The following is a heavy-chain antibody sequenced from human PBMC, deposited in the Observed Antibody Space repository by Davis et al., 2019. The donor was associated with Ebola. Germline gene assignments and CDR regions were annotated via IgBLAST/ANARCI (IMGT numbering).Heavy chain of an antibody. CDR1: GFTFSSHA. J-gene: IGHJ4*02. CDR3: ARDSDDYSFDY. D-gene: IGHD4-11*01. V-gene: IGHV3-11*04. CDR2: ISSSGSTI. Sequence: GESLKISCAASGFTFSSHAMSWVRQALGKGLEWVSYISSSGSTIYYADSVKGRFTISRDNAKNTLYLQMNSLRPEDTAVYYCARDSDDYSFDYWGQGTLVTVSS.